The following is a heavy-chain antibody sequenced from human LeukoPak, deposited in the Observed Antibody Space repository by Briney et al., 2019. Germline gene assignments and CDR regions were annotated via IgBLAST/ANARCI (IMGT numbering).Heavy chain of an antibody. D-gene: IGHD2-2*02. CDR3: ARVDCSSTSCYTLRGSFDY. V-gene: IGHV3-64*01. CDR2: ISSNGGST. Sequence: GGSLRLSCAASGFTVSSNYMSWVRQAPGKGLEYVSAISSNGGSTYYANSVKGRFTISRDNSKNTLYLQMGSLRAEDMAVYYCARVDCSSTSCYTLRGSFDYWGQGTLVTVSS. CDR1: GFTVSSNY. J-gene: IGHJ4*02.